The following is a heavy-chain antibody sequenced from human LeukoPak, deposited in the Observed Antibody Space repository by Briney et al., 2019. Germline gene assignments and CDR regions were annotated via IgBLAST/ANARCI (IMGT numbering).Heavy chain of an antibody. Sequence: PSQTLSLTCTVSGGSISSGGYYWSWIRQHPGKGLEWVGYIYYSGSTYYNPSLKSRVTISVDTSKNQFSLKLSSVTAADTAVYYCARDCGGYSSSRGTPYYLDYWGQGTLVTVSS. J-gene: IGHJ4*02. V-gene: IGHV4-31*03. CDR3: ARDCGGYSSSRGTPYYLDY. D-gene: IGHD5-18*01. CDR1: GGSISSGGYY. CDR2: IYYSGST.